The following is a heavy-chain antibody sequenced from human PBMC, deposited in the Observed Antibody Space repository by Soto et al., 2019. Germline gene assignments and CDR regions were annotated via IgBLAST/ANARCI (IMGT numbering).Heavy chain of an antibody. D-gene: IGHD6-19*01. CDR2: FYSSGSI. Sequence: SETLSLTCFVSGYSITAGGYYWSWIRHHPGKGLEWIGSFYSSGSIIYNPSLRSRVSISGDTSSNQFSMSLTSVTAADTARYYCARMYSSGSGWFHPWGQGTRVTVSS. CDR3: ARMYSSGSGWFHP. CDR1: GYSITAGGYY. V-gene: IGHV4-31*03. J-gene: IGHJ5*02.